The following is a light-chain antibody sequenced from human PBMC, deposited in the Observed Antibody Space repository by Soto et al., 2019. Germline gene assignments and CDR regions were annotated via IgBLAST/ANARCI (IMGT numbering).Light chain of an antibody. J-gene: IGKJ1*01. Sequence: EIVLTQSPGTLSLSPGERATLSCRASQSVSSSYLAWYQQKPGQAPRLLIYDASSRATGIPDRFSGSGSGTDFTLTSSRLEPEDFAEYYCQQYGSSPRTFGQGTKVEIK. CDR2: DAS. CDR1: QSVSSSY. V-gene: IGKV3-20*01. CDR3: QQYGSSPRT.